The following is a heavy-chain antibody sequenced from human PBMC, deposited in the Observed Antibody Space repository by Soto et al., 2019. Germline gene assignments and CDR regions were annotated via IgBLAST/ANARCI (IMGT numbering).Heavy chain of an antibody. CDR1: GGSFSGYY. J-gene: IGHJ6*03. Sequence: SETLSLTCAVYGGSFSGYYWSWIRQPPGKGLEWIGEINHSGSTNYNPSLKSRVTISVDTSKNQFSLKLSSVTAADTAVYYCARGPCSGGSCYSSQLRRPVHYYYYYMDVWGKGTTVTVSS. CDR2: INHSGST. D-gene: IGHD2-15*01. CDR3: ARGPCSGGSCYSSQLRRPVHYYYYYMDV. V-gene: IGHV4-34*01.